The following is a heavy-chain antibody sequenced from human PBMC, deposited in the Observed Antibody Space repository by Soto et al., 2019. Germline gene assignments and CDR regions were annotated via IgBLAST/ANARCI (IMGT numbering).Heavy chain of an antibody. Sequence: SETLSLTCSVSGVSIVYYYWNWIRKPPGKGLEWLGHIYYTGITAYNPSLNSRITISVDTSKNQISLNLGSVTAADTAVYYCAGIQARHYYHGVDVWGQGTAVTVYS. CDR3: AGIQARHYYHGVDV. CDR2: IYYTGIT. J-gene: IGHJ6*02. CDR1: GVSIVYYY. V-gene: IGHV4-59*01.